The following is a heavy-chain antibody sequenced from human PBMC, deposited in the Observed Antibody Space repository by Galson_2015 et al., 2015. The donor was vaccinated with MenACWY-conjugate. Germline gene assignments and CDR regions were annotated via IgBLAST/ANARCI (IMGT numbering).Heavy chain of an antibody. CDR1: GGSASSSGYY. V-gene: IGHV4-61*08. CDR2: IYDSGTT. J-gene: IGHJ4*02. Sequence: LSLTCTVSGGSASSSGYYWTWIRPPPGKGLEWIGLIYDSGTTKYNPSLKGRVTISLDTSKNQVSLKLSSVTAADTAVYYCAREFSYWGQGTLVTVSS. CDR3: AREFSY.